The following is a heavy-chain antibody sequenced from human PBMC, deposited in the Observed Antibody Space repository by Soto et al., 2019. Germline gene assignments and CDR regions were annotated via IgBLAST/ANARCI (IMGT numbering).Heavy chain of an antibody. V-gene: IGHV2-5*01. CDR3: VYRDFGDYFFQF. D-gene: IGHD4-17*01. CDR1: GFSLTTQGVH. Sequence: QITLKESGPTLGKPTQTLTLTCTFSGFSLTTQGVHVGWIRQPPAKAPEWLALIYWNDNEVYSPILKNNHTITKDTSKSQVVLTLATVDVVDTATYYCVYRDFGDYFFQFWGQGILVNVSS. J-gene: IGHJ4*02. CDR2: IYWNDNE.